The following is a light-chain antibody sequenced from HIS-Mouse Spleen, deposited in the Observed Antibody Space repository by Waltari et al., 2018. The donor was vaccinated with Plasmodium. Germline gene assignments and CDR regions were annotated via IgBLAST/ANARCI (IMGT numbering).Light chain of an antibody. CDR3: QQSYSTWT. CDR2: AAS. V-gene: IGKV1-39*01. J-gene: IGKJ1*01. CDR1: QSISSY. Sequence: DIQMTQSPSSLSASVGDRVTITCRASQSISSYLNGYQQKPGKAPKLLIYAASSLQSGVPSRFSCSGSGTDFTLTISSLQPEYFATYYCQQSYSTWTFGQGTKVEIK.